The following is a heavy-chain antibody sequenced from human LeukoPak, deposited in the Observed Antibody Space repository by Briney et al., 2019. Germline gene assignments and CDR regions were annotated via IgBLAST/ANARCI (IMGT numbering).Heavy chain of an antibody. J-gene: IGHJ4*02. CDR3: ATWDDYGDYVAFEY. V-gene: IGHV3-21*01. Sequence: GGSLRLSCAGSGFTFSSYTMNWVRQAPGKGLEWVSSISSSATYIYYADSVRGRFTISRDDAKNSLFLHMNSLKAEDTAVYYCATWDDYGDYVAFEYWGQGTLVTVSS. CDR2: ISSSATYI. CDR1: GFTFSSYT. D-gene: IGHD4-17*01.